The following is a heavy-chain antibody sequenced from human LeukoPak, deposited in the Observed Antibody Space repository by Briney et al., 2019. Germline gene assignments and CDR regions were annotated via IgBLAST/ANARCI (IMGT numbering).Heavy chain of an antibody. V-gene: IGHV1-2*02. CDR1: GYTFTRYY. CDR3: ARGDYGDYGANWYFDL. Sequence: ASVKVSCKASGYTFTRYYMHWVRQAPGQGLEGMGWINPNSGGTNYAQKFQGRITMTRDMSISTAYMELSRLRSDDTAVYYRARGDYGDYGANWYFDLWGRGTLVTVSS. D-gene: IGHD4-17*01. CDR2: INPNSGGT. J-gene: IGHJ2*01.